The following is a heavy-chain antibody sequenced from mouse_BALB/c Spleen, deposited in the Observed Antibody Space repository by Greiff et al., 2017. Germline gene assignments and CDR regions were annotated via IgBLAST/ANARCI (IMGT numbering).Heavy chain of an antibody. Sequence: EVKLVESGGGLVQPGGSRKLSCAASGFTFSSFGMHWVRQAPEKGLEWVAYISSGSSTIYYADTVKGRFTISRDNPKNTLFLQMTSLRSEDTAMYYCARGSSSMDDWGQGTSVTVSS. CDR2: ISSGSSTI. V-gene: IGHV5-17*02. J-gene: IGHJ4*01. CDR1: GFTFSSFG. D-gene: IGHD1-1*01. CDR3: ARGSSSMDD.